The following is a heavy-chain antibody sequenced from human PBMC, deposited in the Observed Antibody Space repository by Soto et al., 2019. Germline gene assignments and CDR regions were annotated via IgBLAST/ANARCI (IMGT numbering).Heavy chain of an antibody. CDR2: IYYSGST. D-gene: IGHD2-8*01. CDR1: GGSISSSSYY. V-gene: IGHV4-39*01. J-gene: IGHJ4*02. CDR3: ARLRLHCTNGACSTGQAGDFDY. Sequence: ETLSLTCTVSGGSISSSSYYWGWIRQPPGKGLEWIGSIYYSGSTYYNPSLKSRVTISVDTSKNQFSLKLSSVTAADTAVYYCARLRLHCTNGACSTGQAGDFDYWGQGTLVTVSS.